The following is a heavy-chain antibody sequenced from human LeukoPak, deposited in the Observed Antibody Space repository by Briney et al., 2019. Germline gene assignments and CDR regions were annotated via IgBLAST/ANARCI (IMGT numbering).Heavy chain of an antibody. D-gene: IGHD3-3*01. CDR2: ISTTGNVI. CDR1: GFTFSDYF. V-gene: IGHV3-11*01. Sequence: GGSLRLSCETTGFTFSDYFMIWIRQSPGKGLEWLSYISTTGNVINYADSVRGRFTVSRDNAQRSLSLQMNSLRVDDTGVYYCASAPDFWSLYDHWGPGTLVTVSS. CDR3: ASAPDFWSLYDH. J-gene: IGHJ4*02.